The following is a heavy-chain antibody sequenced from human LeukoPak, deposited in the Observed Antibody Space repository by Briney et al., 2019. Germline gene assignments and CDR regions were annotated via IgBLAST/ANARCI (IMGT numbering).Heavy chain of an antibody. CDR3: ARTSIAAREFDY. CDR2: INPNSGGT. CDR1: GYTFTGYY. D-gene: IGHD6-6*01. Sequence: GASVKVSCNASGYTFTGYYMHWVRQAPGQGLEWMGWINPNSGGTNYAQKFQGRVTMTRDTSISTAYMELSRLRSDDTAVYYCARTSIAAREFDYWGQGTLVTVSS. V-gene: IGHV1-2*02. J-gene: IGHJ4*02.